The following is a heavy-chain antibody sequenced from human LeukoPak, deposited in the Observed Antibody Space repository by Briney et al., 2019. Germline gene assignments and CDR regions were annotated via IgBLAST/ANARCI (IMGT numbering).Heavy chain of an antibody. D-gene: IGHD1-14*01. J-gene: IGHJ1*01. Sequence: SETLSLTCAVYGGSFSGYNWSWIRQPPGKGLEWIGEINHSGSTNYNPSLKSRVTISVDTSKNQFSLKLSSVTAADTAVYYCARGIRRSQYFQHWGQGTLVTVSS. CDR3: ARGIRRSQYFQH. CDR1: GGSFSGYN. CDR2: INHSGST. V-gene: IGHV4-34*01.